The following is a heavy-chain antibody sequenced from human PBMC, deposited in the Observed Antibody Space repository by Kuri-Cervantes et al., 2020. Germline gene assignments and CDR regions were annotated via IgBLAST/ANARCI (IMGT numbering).Heavy chain of an antibody. CDR2: ISSSGSTI. Sequence: LSLTCAASGFTFSDYYMSWIRQAPGKGLEWVSYISSSGSTIYYADSVEGRFTISRDNSKNTLYLQMNSLRAEDTAVYYCARENTLSTGEPLDYWGQGTLVTVSS. J-gene: IGHJ4*02. V-gene: IGHV3-11*04. CDR1: GFTFSDYY. D-gene: IGHD1-26*01. CDR3: ARENTLSTGEPLDY.